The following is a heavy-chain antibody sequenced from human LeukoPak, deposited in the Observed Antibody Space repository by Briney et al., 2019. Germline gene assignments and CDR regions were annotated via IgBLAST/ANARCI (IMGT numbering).Heavy chain of an antibody. D-gene: IGHD3-10*01. CDR2: IRYDGSNK. CDR1: GFTFSSFG. Sequence: GGSLRLSCAASGFTFSSFGMHWVRQAPGKGLEWVAFIRYDGSNKYYADSVKGRFTISRDNSKNTLYLQMNSLRAEDTAVYYCASLYGSGPNWFDPWGQGTLVTVSS. J-gene: IGHJ5*02. V-gene: IGHV3-30*02. CDR3: ASLYGSGPNWFDP.